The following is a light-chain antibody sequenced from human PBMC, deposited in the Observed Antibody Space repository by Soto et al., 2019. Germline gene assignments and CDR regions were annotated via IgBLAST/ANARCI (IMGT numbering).Light chain of an antibody. CDR3: SSYTTSSTLV. V-gene: IGLV2-14*01. J-gene: IGLJ3*02. CDR1: SSDVGGYDY. CDR2: EVN. Sequence: QSALTQPASVSGSPGQSITISCTGTSSDVGGYDYVSWYQQHPGQAPKVMIYEVNNRPSGVSNRFSGSKSGNTASLTISGLQAEDEVDYYCSSYTTSSTLVFGGGTKVTVL.